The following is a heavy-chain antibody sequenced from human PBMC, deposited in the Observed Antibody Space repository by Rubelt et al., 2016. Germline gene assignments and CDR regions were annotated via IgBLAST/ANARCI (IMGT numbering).Heavy chain of an antibody. CDR2: INHSGST. D-gene: IGHD3-16*01. V-gene: IGHV4-39*07. CDR1: GGSISSSSYY. CDR3: AREGGNYYYYYMDV. Sequence: QLQLQESGPGLVKPSETLSLTCTVSGGSISSSSYYWSWIRQPPGKGLEWIGEINHSGSTNYNPSLKNRVTLSADTSKNQFSLKLSSVTAADTAVYYCAREGGNYYYYYMDVWGKGTTVTVSS. J-gene: IGHJ6*03.